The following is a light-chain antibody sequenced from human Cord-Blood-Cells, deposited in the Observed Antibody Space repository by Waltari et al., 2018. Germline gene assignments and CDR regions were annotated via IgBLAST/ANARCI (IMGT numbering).Light chain of an antibody. CDR1: QSIISY. Sequence: DIQMTQSPSSLSASVVDRVTITCRASQSIISYLNWYQQKPGKAPKLLIYAAASLQSGVPSRFSGSGSGTDFTLTISSLQPEDVATYYCQQSYSTPRYTFGQGTKLEIK. CDR3: QQSYSTPRYT. CDR2: AAA. V-gene: IGKV1-39*01. J-gene: IGKJ2*01.